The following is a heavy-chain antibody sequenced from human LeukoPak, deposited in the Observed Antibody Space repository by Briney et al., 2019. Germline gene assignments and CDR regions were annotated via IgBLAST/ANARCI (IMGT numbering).Heavy chain of an antibody. J-gene: IGHJ4*02. V-gene: IGHV3-23*01. Sequence: PGGSLRLSCAASGFTFSSYAMSWVRQAPGKGLEWVSAISGSGGSTYYADSVKGRFTISRDNSKNTLYLQMNSLRAEDTAVYYCARGGWLQLGAFDYWGQGTLVTVSS. CDR3: ARGGWLQLGAFDY. CDR1: GFTFSSYA. CDR2: ISGSGGST. D-gene: IGHD5-24*01.